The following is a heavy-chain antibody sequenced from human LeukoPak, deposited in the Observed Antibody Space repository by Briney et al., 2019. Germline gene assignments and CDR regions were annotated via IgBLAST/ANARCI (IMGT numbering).Heavy chain of an antibody. D-gene: IGHD7-27*01. J-gene: IGHJ4*02. CDR3: ATHLQPNWGQPELYFDY. Sequence: ASVKVSCKASGYTFTSYGISWVRQAPGQGLEWMGWINPNSGGTNYAQKFQGRVTMTRDTSISTAYMELSRLRSDDTAVYYCATHLQPNWGQPELYFDYWGQGTLVTVSS. V-gene: IGHV1-2*02. CDR1: GYTFTSYG. CDR2: INPNSGGT.